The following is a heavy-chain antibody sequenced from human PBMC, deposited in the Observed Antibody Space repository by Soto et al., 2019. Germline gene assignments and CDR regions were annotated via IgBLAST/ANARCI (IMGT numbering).Heavy chain of an antibody. CDR3: AINADV. J-gene: IGHJ6*02. V-gene: IGHV4-59*08. Sequence: ETLSLTCTVSGGSISTYYWSWIRQSPGKGLEWIGYIFYSDNTNYNPSLRSRVTISVDTSKNQLSLKLSSVIAADSAVYYCAINADVWGQGTTVTVSS. CDR2: IFYSDNT. CDR1: GGSISTYY.